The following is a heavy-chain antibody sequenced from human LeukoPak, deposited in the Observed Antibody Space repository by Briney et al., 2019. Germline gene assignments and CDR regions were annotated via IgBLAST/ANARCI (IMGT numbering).Heavy chain of an antibody. CDR2: ISAYNGNT. Sequence: ASVKVSCKASGYTFTSYGISWVRQAPGQGLEWMGWISAYNGNTNYAQKLQGRVTMTTDTSTSTAYMELRSLRSDDTAVYYCARVPLSTPLQWLAPSDYYYGMDVWGQGTTVTVSS. CDR3: ARVPLSTPLQWLAPSDYYYGMDV. CDR1: GYTFTSYG. J-gene: IGHJ6*02. D-gene: IGHD6-19*01. V-gene: IGHV1-18*01.